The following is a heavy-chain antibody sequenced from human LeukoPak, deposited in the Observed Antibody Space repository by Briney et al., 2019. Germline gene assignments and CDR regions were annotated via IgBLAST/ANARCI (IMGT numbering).Heavy chain of an antibody. Sequence: PGGSLRLSCAASGSTFSSYAMHWVRQAPGKGLEWVAVISYDGSNKYYADSVKGRFTISRDNSKNTLYLQMNSLRAEDTAVYYCARRRVGPSWGVFDYWGQGTLVTVSS. CDR2: ISYDGSNK. V-gene: IGHV3-30-3*01. J-gene: IGHJ4*02. CDR1: GSTFSSYA. CDR3: ARRRVGPSWGVFDY. D-gene: IGHD1-26*01.